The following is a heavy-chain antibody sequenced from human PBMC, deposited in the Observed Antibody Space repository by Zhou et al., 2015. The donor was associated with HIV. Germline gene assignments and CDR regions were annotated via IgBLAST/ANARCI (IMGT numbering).Heavy chain of an antibody. D-gene: IGHD3-22*01. CDR1: GGIFSRHA. CDR3: ARSAYPHDSSGFYAFDI. J-gene: IGHJ3*02. V-gene: IGHV1-69*01. CDR2: IIPIFGTG. Sequence: QVQLVQSGAEVRKPGSSVKVSCKASGGIFSRHAITWVRQAPGQGLEWMGGIIPIFGTGNYALKFQGRITITADDSTNTAYMELSGLTSEDTAVYYCARSAYPHDSSGFYAFDIWGQGTLVIVSS.